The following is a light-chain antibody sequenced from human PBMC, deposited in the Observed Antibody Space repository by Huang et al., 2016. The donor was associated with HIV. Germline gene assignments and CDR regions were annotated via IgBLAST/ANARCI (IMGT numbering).Light chain of an antibody. CDR3: QQRSNWPLT. CDR1: QSVSSY. J-gene: IGKJ3*01. CDR2: DAS. Sequence: EIVLTQSPATLSLSPGERATLSCRASQSVSSYLAWYQQKPGQAPRLLIYDASNRATGIPARFRCRGSGTDFSLTISSLEPEDFAVYYCQQRSNWPLTFGPGTKVDIK. V-gene: IGKV3-11*01.